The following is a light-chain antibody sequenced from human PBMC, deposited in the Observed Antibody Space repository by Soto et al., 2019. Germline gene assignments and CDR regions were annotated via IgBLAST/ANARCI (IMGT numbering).Light chain of an antibody. CDR2: AAS. J-gene: IGKJ4*01. CDR3: QQYNSYSLT. Sequence: DIQMTESPSTLSASVGDRVTIPCRASQSISSWLAWYQQKPGKAPKLLIYAASSLQSGVPSRFSGSGSGTEFTLTISSLQPDDFATYYCQQYNSYSLTFGGGTKVDIK. CDR1: QSISSW. V-gene: IGKV1-5*01.